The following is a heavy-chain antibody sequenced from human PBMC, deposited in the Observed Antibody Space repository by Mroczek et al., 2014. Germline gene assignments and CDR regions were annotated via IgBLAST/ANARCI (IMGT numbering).Heavy chain of an antibody. CDR2: IYYSGST. CDR1: GGSISSYY. V-gene: IGHV4-59*01. Sequence: VQLVESGPGLVKPSETLSLTCTVSGGSISSYYWSWIRQPPGKGLEWIGYIYYSGSTNYNPSLKSRVTISVDTSKNQFSLKLSSVTAADTAVYYCAGLTYYYGSGSYYNGGWFDPWGQGTLVTVFS. CDR3: AGLTYYYGSGSYYNGGWFDP. D-gene: IGHD3-10*01. J-gene: IGHJ5*02.